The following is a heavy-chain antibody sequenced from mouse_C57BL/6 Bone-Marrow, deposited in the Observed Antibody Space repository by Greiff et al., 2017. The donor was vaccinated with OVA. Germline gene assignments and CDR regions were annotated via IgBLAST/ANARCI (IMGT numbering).Heavy chain of an antibody. J-gene: IGHJ3*01. Sequence: QGVESGGGLVKPGGSLKLSCAASGFTFSSYAMSWVRQTPEKRLEWVATISDGGSYTYYPDNVKGRFTISRDNAKNNLYLQMSHLKSEDTAMYYCARDDWFAYWGQGTLVTVSA. V-gene: IGHV5-4*01. CDR3: ARDDWFAY. CDR1: GFTFSSYA. CDR2: ISDGGSYT.